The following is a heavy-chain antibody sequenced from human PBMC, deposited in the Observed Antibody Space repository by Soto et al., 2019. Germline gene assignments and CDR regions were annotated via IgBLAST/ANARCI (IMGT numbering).Heavy chain of an antibody. CDR1: GDSVSSNSAA. CDR3: ARSGRDLDWLLYGGFDY. J-gene: IGHJ4*02. V-gene: IGHV6-1*01. D-gene: IGHD3-9*01. CDR2: TYYRSKWYN. Sequence: PSQTLSLTCAISGDSVSSNSAAWNWIRQSPSRGLEWLGRTYYRSKWYNDYAVSVKSRITINPDTSKNQFSLQLNSVTPEDTAVYYCARSGRDLDWLLYGGFDYWGQGTLVTVSS.